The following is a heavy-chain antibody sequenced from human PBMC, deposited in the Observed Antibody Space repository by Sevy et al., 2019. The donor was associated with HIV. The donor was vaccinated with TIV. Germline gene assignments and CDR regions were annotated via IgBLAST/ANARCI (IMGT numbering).Heavy chain of an antibody. Sequence: GGSLRLSCVASGFVFEDFAVHWVRRSPGKGLEWVSGVTGDGSKKFYEVSVKGRFSISRDNARNSLYLQMNNVKFDDTALYFGVRVMAPKLGTGHIWFDCWGRGTLVPVSS. CDR1: GFVFEDFA. CDR3: VRVMAPKLGTGHIWFDC. J-gene: IGHJ5*01. D-gene: IGHD1-7*01. CDR2: VTGDGSKK. V-gene: IGHV3-9*01.